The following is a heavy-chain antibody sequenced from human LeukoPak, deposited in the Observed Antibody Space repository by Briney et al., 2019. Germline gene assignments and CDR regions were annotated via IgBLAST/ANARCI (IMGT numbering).Heavy chain of an antibody. J-gene: IGHJ4*02. CDR3: TITGYYPYYFDY. D-gene: IGHD3-9*01. Sequence: PSETLSLTCAVYGGSLSGYYWSWIRQPPGKGLEWIGEINHSGSTNYNPSLKSRVTISVDTSKNQFSLKLSSVTAADTAVYYCTITGYYPYYFDYWGQGTLVTVSS. CDR1: GGSLSGYY. V-gene: IGHV4-34*01. CDR2: INHSGST.